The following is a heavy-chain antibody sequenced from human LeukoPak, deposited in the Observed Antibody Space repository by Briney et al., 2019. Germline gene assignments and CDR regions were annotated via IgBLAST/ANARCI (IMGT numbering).Heavy chain of an antibody. V-gene: IGHV1-2*02. J-gene: IGHJ5*02. CDR1: GYSFTDY. CDR3: ARADFIDAGPYLIGP. Sequence: ASVKVSCKTSGYSFTDYIHWVRQAPGQGLEWMGWVNTKSGGTSSARKFQGRVTMTRDPSITTVYMDMAWLTSVDTAIYFCARADFIDAGPYLIGPWGQGTLVTVSS. CDR2: VNTKSGGT. D-gene: IGHD3-3*01.